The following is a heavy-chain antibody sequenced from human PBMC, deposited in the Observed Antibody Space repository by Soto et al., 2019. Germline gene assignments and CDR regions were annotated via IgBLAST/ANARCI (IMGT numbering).Heavy chain of an antibody. D-gene: IGHD3-3*01. V-gene: IGHV4-30-4*01. CDR1: GDSISSADYY. CDR3: ARIRFTIFGVVRYYYGMDV. CDR2: IFYSGTT. J-gene: IGHJ6*02. Sequence: SETLSLTCTVSGDSISSADYYWSWIRQTPGKGLEWIGHIFYSGTTYYNPSLKSRLTISVDTSKNHFSLRLTSVTAADTAVYYCARIRFTIFGVVRYYYGMDVWGQGTTVTVSS.